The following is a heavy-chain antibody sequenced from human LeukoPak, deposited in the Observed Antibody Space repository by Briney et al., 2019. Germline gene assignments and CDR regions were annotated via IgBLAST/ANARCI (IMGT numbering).Heavy chain of an antibody. J-gene: IGHJ3*02. Sequence: GGSLRLSCAASGFTFSTYAMSWVRHAPGKGLEWVSSLTNSGGSTFYADSVKGRFTISRDNSKNTLYLQMNSLRADDTAVYYCAGRFCSGGSCYGAFDIWGQGTMVTVSS. CDR1: GFTFSTYA. CDR3: AGRFCSGGSCYGAFDI. V-gene: IGHV3-23*01. CDR2: LTNSGGST. D-gene: IGHD2-15*01.